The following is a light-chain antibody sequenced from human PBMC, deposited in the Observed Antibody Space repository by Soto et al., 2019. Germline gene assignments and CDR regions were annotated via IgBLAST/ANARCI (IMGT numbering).Light chain of an antibody. CDR3: QQHNDWPT. Sequence: EIVMTQSPATLSASPGERATLSCRSSQSIIMKLAWYQQKPGEATRLLIYGASTRATAIPARFSGSGSGTEFILTISSVESEDFAIYYCQQHNDWPTFGQGTRLEIK. CDR1: QSIIMK. V-gene: IGKV3-15*01. CDR2: GAS. J-gene: IGKJ5*01.